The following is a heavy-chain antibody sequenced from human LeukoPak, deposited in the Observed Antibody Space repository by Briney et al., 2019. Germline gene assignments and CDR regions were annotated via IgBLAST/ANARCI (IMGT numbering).Heavy chain of an antibody. J-gene: IGHJ4*02. CDR2: ISYDGSNK. CDR1: GFTFSSYG. V-gene: IGHV3-30*03. D-gene: IGHD5-18*01. CDR3: ARSIQLWEPFDY. Sequence: GGSLRLSCAASGFTFSSYGMHWVCQAPGKGLEWVAVISYDGSNKYYADSVKGRFTISRDNSKNTLYLQTTSLRAEDTAVYYCARSIQLWEPFDYWGQGTLVTVSS.